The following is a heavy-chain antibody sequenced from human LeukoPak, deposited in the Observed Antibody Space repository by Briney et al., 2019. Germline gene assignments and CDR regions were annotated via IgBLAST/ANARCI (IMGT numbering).Heavy chain of an antibody. CDR3: AREFRRYCSGGNCYSPLEYAFDI. V-gene: IGHV1-2*02. J-gene: IGHJ3*02. CDR2: INPNSGGT. Sequence: ASVKVSCKASGYTFSDYYMHWVRQAPGQGLEWMGWINPNSGGTNYAQRFQGRVTMTRDTSISTAYMELSRLRSDDTAVYYCAREFRRYCSGGNCYSPLEYAFDIWGQGTMVTVSS. D-gene: IGHD2-15*01. CDR1: GYTFSDYY.